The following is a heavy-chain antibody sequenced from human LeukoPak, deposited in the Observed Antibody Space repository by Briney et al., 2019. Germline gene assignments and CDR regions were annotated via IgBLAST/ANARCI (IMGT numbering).Heavy chain of an antibody. J-gene: IGHJ4*02. D-gene: IGHD3-10*01. CDR2: IYHSGST. CDR1: GYSISSGYY. Sequence: SETLSLTCTVSGYSISSGYYWGWIRQPPGKGLEWIGSIYHSGSTYYNPSLKSRVTISVDTSKNQFSLKLSSVTAADTAVYYCARGITMVRGPISHDYWGQGTLVTVSS. CDR3: ARGITMVRGPISHDY. V-gene: IGHV4-38-2*02.